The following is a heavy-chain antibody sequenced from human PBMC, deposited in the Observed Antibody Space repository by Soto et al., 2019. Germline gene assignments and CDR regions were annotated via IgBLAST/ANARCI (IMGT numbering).Heavy chain of an antibody. Sequence: TLSLTCTVSGGSISSGGYYWSWIRQHPGKGLEWIGYIYYSGSTYYNPSLKSRVTISVDTSKNQFSLKLSSVTAADTAVYYCARALGYCSSTSCYSPYYYGMDVWGQGTTVTVSS. CDR2: IYYSGST. J-gene: IGHJ6*02. V-gene: IGHV4-31*03. CDR1: GGSISSGGYY. D-gene: IGHD2-2*02. CDR3: ARALGYCSSTSCYSPYYYGMDV.